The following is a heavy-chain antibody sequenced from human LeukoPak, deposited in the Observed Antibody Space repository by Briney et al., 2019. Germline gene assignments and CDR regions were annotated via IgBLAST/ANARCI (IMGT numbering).Heavy chain of an antibody. Sequence: PSQTLSLTCTVSGGSISSGDYYWSWIRQPPGKGLEWIGYIYYSGSTYYNPSLKSRVTISVDTSKNRFSLKLSSVTAADTAVYYCATHSSGYDSGNDAFDIWSQGTMVTVSS. CDR1: GGSISSGDYY. CDR3: ATHSSGYDSGNDAFDI. CDR2: IYYSGST. J-gene: IGHJ3*02. D-gene: IGHD3-22*01. V-gene: IGHV4-30-4*08.